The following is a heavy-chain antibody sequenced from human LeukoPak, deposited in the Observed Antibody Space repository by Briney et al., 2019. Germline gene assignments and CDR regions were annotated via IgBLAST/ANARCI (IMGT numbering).Heavy chain of an antibody. CDR2: IIPIFGTA. CDR3: ARGYSSGWYGLYYYYYMDV. V-gene: IGHV1-69*05. D-gene: IGHD6-19*01. Sequence: GASVKVSCKASGYTFTSYAMNWVRQAPGQGLEWMGGIIPIFGTANYAQKFQGRVTITTDESTSTAYMELSSLRSEDTAVYYCARGYSSGWYGLYYYYYMDVWGKGTTVTVSS. CDR1: GYTFTSYA. J-gene: IGHJ6*03.